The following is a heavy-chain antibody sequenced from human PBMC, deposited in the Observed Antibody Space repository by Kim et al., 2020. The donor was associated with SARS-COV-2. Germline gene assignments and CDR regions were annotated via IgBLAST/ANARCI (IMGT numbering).Heavy chain of an antibody. V-gene: IGHV3-11*01. CDR3: VREPNY. Sequence: GGSLRLSCAASGFSFSDYYMSWIRQAPGKGLEWVAYINSDGSSIKYADSVNGRFTVSRDNAKKSLSLQINSLTPEDTAVYYCVREPNYWGQGTLVTVSS. CDR2: INSDGSSI. CDR1: GFSFSDYY. J-gene: IGHJ4*02.